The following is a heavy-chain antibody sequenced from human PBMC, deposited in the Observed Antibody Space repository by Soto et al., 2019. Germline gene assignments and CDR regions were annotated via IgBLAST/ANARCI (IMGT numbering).Heavy chain of an antibody. CDR3: ARESEDLTSNFDY. Sequence: PGGSLRLSCAASGFSFTRYSMNWVRQAPGKGLEWVSSISSTTNYIYYGDSMKGRFTISRDNAKNSLYLEMNSLRAEDTAVYYCARESEDLTSNFDYWGQGTLVTVSS. CDR1: GFSFTRYS. CDR2: ISSTTNYI. V-gene: IGHV3-21*06. J-gene: IGHJ4*02.